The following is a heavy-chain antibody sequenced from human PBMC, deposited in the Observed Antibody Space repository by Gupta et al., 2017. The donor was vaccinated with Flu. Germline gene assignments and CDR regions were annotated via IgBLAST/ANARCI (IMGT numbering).Heavy chain of an antibody. CDR3: ARDRGFGYGLDAFDL. D-gene: IGHD4-17*01. CDR2: YWYNGADK. CDR1: GFKSSNYG. J-gene: IGHJ3*01. V-gene: IGHV3-33*01. Sequence: EQLTESGGRVVQPGESLTLSCEPSGFKSSNYGIHWVRQAPGKGLEWVAAYWYNGADKYYADSVLGRFTVSRPFAQNPPDYLQMDNLRHEDTGVYYCARDRGFGYGLDAFDLWGQGTVVTVSA.